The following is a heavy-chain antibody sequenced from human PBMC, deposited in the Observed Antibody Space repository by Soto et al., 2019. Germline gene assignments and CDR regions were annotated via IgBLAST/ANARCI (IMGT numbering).Heavy chain of an antibody. CDR3: ARDRAGRNFDY. D-gene: IGHD3-10*01. CDR2: IYYSGST. Sequence: QVQLQESGPGLVKPSQTLSLTCTVSGGSISSGGYYWSWIRQHPGKGLEWIGYIYYSGSTYYNPSLKSXXTXSXXTSKNQFSLKLSSVTAADTAVSYCARDRAGRNFDYWGQGTLVTVSS. J-gene: IGHJ4*02. V-gene: IGHV4-31*03. CDR1: GGSISSGGYY.